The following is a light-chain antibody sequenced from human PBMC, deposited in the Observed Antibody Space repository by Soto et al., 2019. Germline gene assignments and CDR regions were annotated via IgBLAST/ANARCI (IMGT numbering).Light chain of an antibody. V-gene: IGLV1-40*01. CDR1: SSNIGAGYD. J-gene: IGLJ3*02. CDR3: QSYDSSLSAL. CDR2: GNS. Sequence: QSVLTQPPSVSGAPGQTVTMSCTGSSSNIGAGYDVHWYQQLPGTAPKLLIYGNSNRPSGVPDRFSGSKSGTSASLAITGLQAEDEADYYCQSYDSSLSALFGGGTKVTVL.